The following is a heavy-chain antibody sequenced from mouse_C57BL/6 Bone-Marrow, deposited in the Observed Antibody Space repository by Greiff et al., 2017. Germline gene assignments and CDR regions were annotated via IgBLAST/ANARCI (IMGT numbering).Heavy chain of an antibody. J-gene: IGHJ3*01. CDR3: ASPWFAY. CDR2: FDPAGGGT. Sequence: EVQLQQSGAELVKPGASVKLSCKASGFNIKDYYMHWVKQRTEQGLEWIGRFDPAGGGTKYAPKFQGKATITADTSSNTACRQLSSLTSEDTSIYYCASPWFAYWGQGTLVTVAA. V-gene: IGHV14-2*01. CDR1: GFNIKDYY.